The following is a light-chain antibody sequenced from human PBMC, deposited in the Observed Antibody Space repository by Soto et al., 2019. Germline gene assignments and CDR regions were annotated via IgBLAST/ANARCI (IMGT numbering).Light chain of an antibody. V-gene: IGKV1-6*01. CDR3: LQDYNYPLT. CDR1: QGIRND. J-gene: IGKJ4*01. Sequence: ALQMTQSPSSLSASVGDRVTITCRASQGIRNDLGWYQQKPGKAPKLLIYAASSLQSWVPSKFRGSGSGTDFTLTISRLQPEDFATYYCLQDYNYPLTFGGGTKVEIK. CDR2: AAS.